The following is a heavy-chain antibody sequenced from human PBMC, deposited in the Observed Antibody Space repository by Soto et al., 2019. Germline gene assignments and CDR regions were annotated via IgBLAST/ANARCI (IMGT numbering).Heavy chain of an antibody. CDR3: ARDPLGYCSSTSCHPWFDP. J-gene: IGHJ5*02. V-gene: IGHV3-74*01. CDR1: GFTFSSYW. D-gene: IGHD2-2*01. CDR2: INSDGSST. Sequence: GGSLRLSCAASGFTFSSYWMHWVRQAPGKGLVWVSRINSDGSSTSYADSVQGRFTISRDDAKNTLYLQMNSLRAEDTAVYYCARDPLGYCSSTSCHPWFDPWGQGTLVTVSS.